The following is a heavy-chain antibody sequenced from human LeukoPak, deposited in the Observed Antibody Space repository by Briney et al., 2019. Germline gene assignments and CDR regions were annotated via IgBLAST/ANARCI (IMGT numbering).Heavy chain of an antibody. V-gene: IGHV3-30*18. J-gene: IGHJ3*02. CDR3: AKDMGHSSSWSDAFDI. CDR2: VSYDGRTK. Sequence: PGGSLRLSCAASEFTFSYYAMHWVRQAPGKGLEWVAVVSYDGRTKYYADSVKGRFTISRDNSKNTLYPQMNSLRAEDTAVYYCAKDMGHSSSWSDAFDIWGQGTMVTVSS. D-gene: IGHD6-13*01. CDR1: EFTFSYYA.